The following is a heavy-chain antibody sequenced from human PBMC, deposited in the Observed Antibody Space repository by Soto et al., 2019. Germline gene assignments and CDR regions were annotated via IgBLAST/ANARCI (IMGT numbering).Heavy chain of an antibody. CDR1: GFTLSSYA. V-gene: IGHV3-23*01. Sequence: GGSLRLSCAASGFTLSSYAMSWVRQAPGKGLEWVSAISGSGGSTYYADSVKGRFTISRDNSKNTLYLQMNSLRAEDTAVYYCAKDPTGTTRNFDYWGQGTLVTVSS. D-gene: IGHD1-7*01. CDR3: AKDPTGTTRNFDY. J-gene: IGHJ4*02. CDR2: ISGSGGST.